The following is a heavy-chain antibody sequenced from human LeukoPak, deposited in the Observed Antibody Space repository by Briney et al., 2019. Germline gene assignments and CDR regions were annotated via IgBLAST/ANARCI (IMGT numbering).Heavy chain of an antibody. V-gene: IGHV3-74*01. Sequence: GGSLRLSCAASGFTFSSYWMHWVRQAPGKGLVWVSRINSDGSSTSYADSVKGRFTISRDNAKNTLYLQMNSLRAEDTAVYYCARDYPEDYYDSSGSVDYWGQGTLVTVSS. J-gene: IGHJ4*02. CDR2: INSDGSST. CDR3: ARDYPEDYYDSSGSVDY. CDR1: GFTFSSYW. D-gene: IGHD3-22*01.